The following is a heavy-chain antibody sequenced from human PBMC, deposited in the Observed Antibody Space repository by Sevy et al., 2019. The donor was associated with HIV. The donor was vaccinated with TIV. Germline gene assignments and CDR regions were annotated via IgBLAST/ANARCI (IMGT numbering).Heavy chain of an antibody. Sequence: SETLSLTCTVSGGSISSSSYYWGWIRQPPGKGLEWIGSIYYSGSTYYNPSLKSRVTISVDTSKNQFSLKLSSVTAADTAVYYCARQGALRYFDWFINLFDPWGQGTLVTVSS. CDR1: GGSISSSSYY. CDR3: ARQGALRYFDWFINLFDP. D-gene: IGHD3-9*01. V-gene: IGHV4-39*01. J-gene: IGHJ5*02. CDR2: IYYSGST.